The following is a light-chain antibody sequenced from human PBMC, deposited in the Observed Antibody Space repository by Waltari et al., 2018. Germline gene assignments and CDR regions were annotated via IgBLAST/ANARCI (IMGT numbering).Light chain of an antibody. CDR3: CSYAGSITFWV. J-gene: IGLJ3*02. CDR1: RSAVGGYKY. CDR2: DVT. Sequence: QSALTQPRSVSGSPGQSVTISCTGTRSAVGGYKYFSWYQHHPGKAPKLIIYDVTKRPSGVPDRFSASKSDNTASLTISGLQAEDEADYYCCSYAGSITFWVFGGGTKLTVL. V-gene: IGLV2-11*01.